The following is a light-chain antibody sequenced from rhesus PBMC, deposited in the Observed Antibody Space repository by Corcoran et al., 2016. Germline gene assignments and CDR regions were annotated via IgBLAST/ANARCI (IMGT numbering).Light chain of an antibody. CDR1: QDISNW. Sequence: DIQMTQSPSSLSASVGDRVTITCRASQDISNWLAWYRQKPGKAPKLLFFRASNLETGVPTRFSGSGSGTDFTLTSSSLQTEDIATYYCQQHDNSPWTFGQGTKVEIK. V-gene: IGKV1-69*01. J-gene: IGKJ1*01. CDR2: RAS. CDR3: QQHDNSPWT.